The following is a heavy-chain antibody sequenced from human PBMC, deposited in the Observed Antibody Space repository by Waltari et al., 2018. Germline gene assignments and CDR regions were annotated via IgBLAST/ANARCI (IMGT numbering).Heavy chain of an antibody. CDR2: IYHSGST. V-gene: IGHV4-38-2*02. J-gene: IGHJ4*02. Sequence: QAQLQESGPGLVRPSETLSLTCTVSVYSISSGYYWGWIRQPPGKGLEWIGSIYHSGSTDYNPSLESRVTISVDTSKNQFSLKLTSVTAADTAVYYCARAGLEYRSLSGIDYWGQGTLVTVSS. CDR1: VYSISSGYY. CDR3: ARAGLEYRSLSGIDY. D-gene: IGHD6-6*01.